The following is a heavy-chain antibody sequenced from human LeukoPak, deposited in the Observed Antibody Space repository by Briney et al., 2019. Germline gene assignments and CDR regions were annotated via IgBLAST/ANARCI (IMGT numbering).Heavy chain of an antibody. D-gene: IGHD2/OR15-2a*01. V-gene: IGHV3-7*01. Sequence: GRTLRLSCAASGFTFSSYWMSWVRQAPGKGLGWVANIKQDGSEKYYVDSVKGRFTISRDNAKNSLYLQMNSLRAEDTAVYYCARDRFRSFLFPYYWGQGTLVTVSS. CDR3: ARDRFRSFLFPYY. CDR1: GFTFSSYW. CDR2: IKQDGSEK. J-gene: IGHJ4*02.